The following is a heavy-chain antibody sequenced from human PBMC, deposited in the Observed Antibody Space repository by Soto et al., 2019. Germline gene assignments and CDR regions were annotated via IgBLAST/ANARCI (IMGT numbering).Heavy chain of an antibody. Sequence: SQTLSLTCAICGDSVTSNSAAWNWNRQSPSRGLEWLGRTYYRSKWYNDYAVSVKSRITINPDTSKNQFSLQLNSVTPEDTAVYYCARDLRSSSGWYEFVDYWGQGTLVTVSS. D-gene: IGHD6-19*01. V-gene: IGHV6-1*01. CDR2: TYYRSKWYN. CDR1: GDSVTSNSAA. J-gene: IGHJ4*02. CDR3: ARDLRSSSGWYEFVDY.